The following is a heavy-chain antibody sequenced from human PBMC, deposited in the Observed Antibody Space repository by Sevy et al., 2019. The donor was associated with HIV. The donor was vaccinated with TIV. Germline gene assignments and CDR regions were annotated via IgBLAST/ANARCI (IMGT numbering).Heavy chain of an antibody. CDR2: LWYDGSNK. V-gene: IGHV3-33*01. D-gene: IGHD6-19*01. CDR1: GFTFGTYG. CDR3: ARGSLYSSGWSESLDY. J-gene: IGHJ4*02. Sequence: GESLKISCVASGFTFGTYGMDWVRQAPGKGLEWVAVLWYDGSNKYYGDSVKGRFTISRDNSKNTLYLQMNSLRAEDTAVYYCARGSLYSSGWSESLDYWGQGTLVTVSS.